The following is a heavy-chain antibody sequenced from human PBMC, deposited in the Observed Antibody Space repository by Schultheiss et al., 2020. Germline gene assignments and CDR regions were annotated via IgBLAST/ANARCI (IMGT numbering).Heavy chain of an antibody. V-gene: IGHV3-15*01. D-gene: IGHD5-18*01. CDR2: IKSKTDGGTT. CDR3: AKTSRVPGYSYGFWYMDV. Sequence: GGSLRLSCAASGFTFSNAWMSWVRQAPGKGLEWVGRIKSKTDGGTTDYAAPVKGRFTISRDDSKNTLYLQMNSLRAEDTAVYYCAKTSRVPGYSYGFWYMDVWGKGTTVTVSS. J-gene: IGHJ6*03. CDR1: GFTFSNAW.